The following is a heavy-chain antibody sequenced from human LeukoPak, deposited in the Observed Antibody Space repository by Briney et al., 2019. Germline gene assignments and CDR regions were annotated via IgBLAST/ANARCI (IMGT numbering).Heavy chain of an antibody. D-gene: IGHD3-22*01. CDR3: ALPGSSALDF. Sequence: PSETLSLTCNVSGDSSSNYYWNWIRQPAGKGLEWIGRIYSSGTTAYSPSLKDRVTMSVDTSKKQFSLNLRSVTAADTARYFCALPGSSALDFWGQGILVIVSS. V-gene: IGHV4-4*07. CDR2: IYSSGTT. CDR1: GDSSSNYY. J-gene: IGHJ4*02.